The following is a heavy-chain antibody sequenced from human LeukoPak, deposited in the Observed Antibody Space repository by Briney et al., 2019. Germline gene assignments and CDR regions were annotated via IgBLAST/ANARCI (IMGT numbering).Heavy chain of an antibody. Sequence: SETLSLTCTVYGGSSSNIYWSRMPQPQGQGREWFGHIYYSGSTKYNPSFQSRLTVSVDTSKNQISLNLSSVTAADTAVYFCARYASFPRHLDLWGRGTLVTVSS. CDR1: GGSSSNIY. D-gene: IGHD1-26*01. CDR3: ARYASFPRHLDL. J-gene: IGHJ2*01. CDR2: IYYSGST. V-gene: IGHV4-59*01.